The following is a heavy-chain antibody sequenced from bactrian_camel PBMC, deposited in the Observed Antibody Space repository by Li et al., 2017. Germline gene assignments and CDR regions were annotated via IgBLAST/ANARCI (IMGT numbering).Heavy chain of an antibody. J-gene: IGHJ4*01. CDR1: GYTFTTYH. CDR3: AIKPGTGGDCSAPMEKSEYGY. V-gene: IGHV3S6*01. Sequence: HVQLVESGGGSVQSGGSLLLTCVASGYTFTTYHMAWFRQAQGQERAGVARIYAQTGVRDYADSVKGRFTISQDRPSRTLYLQMDDLKPEDTGTYYCAIKPGTGGDCSAPMEKSEYGYWGQGTQVTVS. CDR2: IYAQTGVR. D-gene: IGHD1*01.